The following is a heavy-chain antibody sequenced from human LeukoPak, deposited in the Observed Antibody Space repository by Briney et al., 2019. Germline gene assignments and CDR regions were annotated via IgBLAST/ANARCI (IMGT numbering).Heavy chain of an antibody. D-gene: IGHD3-10*01. CDR1: GGTFTHYV. Sequence: ASVKVSCTASGGTFTHYVISWVRQAPGQGLEWIGGIAPISGTPMYAQRFQGRVTITADTSTYTAYLEMSSLTSEDTAVYYCAREGEYYSESGNLVDASDVWGQGTMVTVSA. V-gene: IGHV1-69*06. CDR3: AREGEYYSESGNLVDASDV. J-gene: IGHJ3*01. CDR2: IAPISGTP.